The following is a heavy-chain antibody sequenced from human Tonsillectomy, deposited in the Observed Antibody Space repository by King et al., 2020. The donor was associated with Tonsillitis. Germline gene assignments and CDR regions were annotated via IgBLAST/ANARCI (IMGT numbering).Heavy chain of an antibody. J-gene: IGHJ5*02. D-gene: IGHD3-9*01. V-gene: IGHV4-61*02. CDR1: GGSITSGSYY. CDR2: IYTSGST. Sequence: VQLQESGPGLVKPSQTLSLTCSVSGGSITSGSYYWSWIRQPAGKGLEWIGRIYTSGSTTYNPSLESRVTMSVDTSKNQFSLKLTSVTAADTAVYYCAGGGDILTGGSLFDPWGQGTLVTVSS. CDR3: AGGGDILTGGSLFDP.